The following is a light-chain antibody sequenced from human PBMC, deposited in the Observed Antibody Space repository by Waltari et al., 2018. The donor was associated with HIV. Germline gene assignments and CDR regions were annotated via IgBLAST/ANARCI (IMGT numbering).Light chain of an antibody. Sequence: SYELTQTPPVSVSPGQTARITCSGDALPRKYAFWYQQKSGQAPVLVIYEDNRRPSGIPERFSGSSSGTMATLTISGAQVEDEGDYYCYSTDDSGNPLAVFGGGTQLTVL. J-gene: IGLJ7*01. CDR3: YSTDDSGNPLAV. CDR2: EDN. V-gene: IGLV3-10*01. CDR1: ALPRKY.